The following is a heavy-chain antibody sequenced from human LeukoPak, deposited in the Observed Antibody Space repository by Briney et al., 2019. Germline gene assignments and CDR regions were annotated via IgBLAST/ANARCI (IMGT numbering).Heavy chain of an antibody. J-gene: IGHJ1*01. CDR1: GFTFSRYW. V-gene: IGHV3-74*01. D-gene: IGHD3-22*01. Sequence: PGWSLRLSCEAPGFTFSRYWMHWVRQAPGKGMVWVSRIKSDGKTNYADSVKGRFTISRDNAKNTVSLQMDSLRAEDTGVYYCARAPSEVGGYYPEYFRHWGQGTLVTVSS. CDR2: IKSDGKT. CDR3: ARAPSEVGGYYPEYFRH.